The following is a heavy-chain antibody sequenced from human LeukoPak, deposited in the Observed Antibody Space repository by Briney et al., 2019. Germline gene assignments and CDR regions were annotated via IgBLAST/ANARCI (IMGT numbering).Heavy chain of an antibody. V-gene: IGHV1-18*01. J-gene: IGHJ4*02. Sequence: GASVKVSCKASGYTFISYGITWVRQAPGQGLEWMGWISAYNGNTKYAQNLQGRVTMTTDTSTRTAYMELRSLRSDDTAVYYCARSPREYYGFWSGDYTIDYWGQGTLVTVSS. CDR2: ISAYNGNT. CDR1: GYTFISYG. CDR3: ARSPREYYGFWSGDYTIDY. D-gene: IGHD3-3*01.